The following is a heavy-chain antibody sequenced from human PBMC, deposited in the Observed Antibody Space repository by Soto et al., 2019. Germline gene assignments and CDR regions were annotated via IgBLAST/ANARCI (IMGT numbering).Heavy chain of an antibody. V-gene: IGHV3-48*01. CDR2: ISSTSSNM. CDR1: GFTFSSYS. J-gene: IGHJ4*02. Sequence: GGSLRLSCAASGFTFSSYSMNWVRQAPGKGLEWVSYISSTSSNMYYADSVKGRFTISRDNAKNSLYLQMNSLRAEDTAVYYCARGWGYDFWSGYYEKDYWGQGTLVTVSS. D-gene: IGHD3-3*01. CDR3: ARGWGYDFWSGYYEKDY.